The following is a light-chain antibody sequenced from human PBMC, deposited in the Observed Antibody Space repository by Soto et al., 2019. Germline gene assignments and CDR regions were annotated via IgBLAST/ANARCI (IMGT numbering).Light chain of an antibody. CDR3: QQRSNWPIT. J-gene: IGKJ5*01. Sequence: EIVLTPSPATLSLSPGERATLSCRASQDINTYLAWYQQKPGQAPRLLIYDASNRAKGIPARFSGSGPGTDFTLTISSLEPEDFAVYYCQQRSNWPITFGQGTRLEIK. CDR2: DAS. V-gene: IGKV3D-11*01. CDR1: QDINTY.